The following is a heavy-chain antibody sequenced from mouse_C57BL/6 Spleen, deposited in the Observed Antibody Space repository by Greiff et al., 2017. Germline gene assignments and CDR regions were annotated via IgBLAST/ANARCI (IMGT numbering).Heavy chain of an antibody. CDR3: AITTVGNCYFDV. V-gene: IGHV2-2*01. D-gene: IGHD1-1*01. CDR2: IWSGGST. J-gene: IGHJ1*03. Sequence: QVQLQQSGPGLVQPSQSLSITCTVSGFSLTSYGVHWVRQSPGKGLEWLGVIWSGGSTDYNAAFISRLSISKDNSKSQVFFKMNRLQADDTAIYYCAITTVGNCYFDVWGTGTTVTVSS. CDR1: GFSLTSYG.